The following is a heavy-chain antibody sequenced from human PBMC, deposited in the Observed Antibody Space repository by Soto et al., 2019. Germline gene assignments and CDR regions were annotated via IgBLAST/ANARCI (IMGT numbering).Heavy chain of an antibody. CDR2: ISGSGGST. V-gene: IGHV3-23*01. J-gene: IGHJ4*02. D-gene: IGHD2-15*01. CDR1: GFTFSSYA. Sequence: GGSLRLSCAASGFTFSSYAMSWVRQAPGKGLEWVSAISGSGGSTYYADTVKGRFTISRDKSKNTMYLQMNSLRAEDTALYYSAKDLAEDSGESHYFDYLGQGTLVIVSS. CDR3: AKDLAEDSGESHYFDY.